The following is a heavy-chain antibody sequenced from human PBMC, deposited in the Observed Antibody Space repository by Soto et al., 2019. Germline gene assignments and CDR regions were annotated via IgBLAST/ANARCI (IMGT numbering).Heavy chain of an antibody. J-gene: IGHJ2*01. CDR3: ARHYSYGYFSWYFDL. CDR2: INHSGST. V-gene: IGHV4-34*01. Sequence: SETLSLTCAVYGGSFSGYYWSWIRQPPGKGLEWIGEINHSGSTNYNPSLKSRVTISVDTSKNQFSLKLSSVTAADTAVYYCARHYSYGYFSWYFDLWGCGTLVTVSS. D-gene: IGHD5-18*01. CDR1: GGSFSGYY.